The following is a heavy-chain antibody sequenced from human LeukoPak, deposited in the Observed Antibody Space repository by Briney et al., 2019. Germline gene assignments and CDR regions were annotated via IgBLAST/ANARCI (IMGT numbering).Heavy chain of an antibody. J-gene: IGHJ4*02. CDR2: IYYSGST. V-gene: IGHV4-59*12. Sequence: SETLSLTCTVSGGSISSYYWSWIRQPPGKGLEWIGYIYYSGSTNYNPSLKSRVTISVDTSKNQFSLKLSSVTAADTAVYYCARTMVRGVIIVSKKFDYWGQGTLVTVSS. D-gene: IGHD3-10*01. CDR1: GGSISSYY. CDR3: ARTMVRGVIIVSKKFDY.